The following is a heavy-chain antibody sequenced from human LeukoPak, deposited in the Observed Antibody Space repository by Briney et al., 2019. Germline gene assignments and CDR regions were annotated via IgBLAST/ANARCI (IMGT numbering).Heavy chain of an antibody. CDR1: GFTFSSYA. Sequence: GRSLRLSYAASGFTFSSYAMHWVRQAPGKGLEWVAVISYDGSNKYYADSVKGRFTISRDNSKNTLYLQMNSLRAEDTAVYYCARVLAAAGTPDDIDYWGQGTLVTVSS. CDR3: ARVLAAAGTPDDIDY. D-gene: IGHD6-13*01. J-gene: IGHJ4*02. V-gene: IGHV3-30*04. CDR2: ISYDGSNK.